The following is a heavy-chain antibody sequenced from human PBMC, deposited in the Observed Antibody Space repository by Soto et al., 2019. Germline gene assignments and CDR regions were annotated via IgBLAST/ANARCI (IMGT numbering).Heavy chain of an antibody. CDR3: AREGDARWLDS. Sequence: EVQLVESGGGXVQPGGSARLSCAASGFSVSGWYMDWVRQAPGKGLEWVARLKDSSQNYATEYAASVRGRFTVSRHESQNLIYLQMNSLKIEDTAVYYCAREGDARWLDSWGQGTLVTVS. CDR1: GFSVSGWY. J-gene: IGHJ5*01. CDR2: LKDSSQNYAT. V-gene: IGHV3-72*01. D-gene: IGHD1-26*01.